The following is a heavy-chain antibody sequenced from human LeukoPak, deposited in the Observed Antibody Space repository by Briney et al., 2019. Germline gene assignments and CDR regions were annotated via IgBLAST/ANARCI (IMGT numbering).Heavy chain of an antibody. D-gene: IGHD2-21*02. Sequence: SETLSLTCAVSSYSISISSGYYWDRIRQPPGKGLEWIGTISHIGIHYSNPSLKRRATVSVAASKSQFSLRLTSVTAADTAIYYCARRKGGSDSIDYWGQGTLVTMSS. J-gene: IGHJ4*02. V-gene: IGHV4-38-2*01. CDR2: ISHIGIH. CDR1: SYSISISSGYY. CDR3: ARRKGGSDSIDY.